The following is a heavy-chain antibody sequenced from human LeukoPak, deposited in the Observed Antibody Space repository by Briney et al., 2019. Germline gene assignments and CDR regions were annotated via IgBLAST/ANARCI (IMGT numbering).Heavy chain of an antibody. CDR3: ARGWNSLGDFWSGYYTPYYYYYGMDV. CDR1: GGSFSGYY. J-gene: IGHJ6*02. Sequence: SETLSLTCAVYGGSFSGYYWSWIRQPPGKGLEWIGEINHSGSTNYNPSLKSRVTISVDTSKNQFSLKLSSVTAADTAVYYCARGWNSLGDFWSGYYTPYYYYYGMDVWGQGTTDTVSS. D-gene: IGHD3-3*01. CDR2: INHSGST. V-gene: IGHV4-34*01.